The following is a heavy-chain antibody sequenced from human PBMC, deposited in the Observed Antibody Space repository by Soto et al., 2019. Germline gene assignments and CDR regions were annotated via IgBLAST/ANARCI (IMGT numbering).Heavy chain of an antibody. CDR3: ATGEVDWYYYDSSGLSYFDY. CDR1: GFTFSSYA. D-gene: IGHD3-22*01. V-gene: IGHV3-23*01. Sequence: GGSLRLSCAASGFTFSSYAMSWVRQAPGKGLEWASAISGSGGSTYYADSVKGRFTISRDNSKNTLYLQMNSLRAEDTAVYYCATGEVDWYYYDSSGLSYFDYWGQGTLVTVSS. CDR2: ISGSGGST. J-gene: IGHJ4*02.